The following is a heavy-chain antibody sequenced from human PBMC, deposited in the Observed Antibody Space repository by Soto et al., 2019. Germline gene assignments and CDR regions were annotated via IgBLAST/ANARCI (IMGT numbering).Heavy chain of an antibody. J-gene: IGHJ6*02. Sequence: QVQLVHSEAEVKKPGASVKVSCKASGFTFTSYDIGWVRQASGQGLEWMGWMNPNSGNTGYAQKFQGRVTMTRNTAIGTAYMELSRLRSEDTAVYYCARIPSYDTSGPLDYYYGMDVWGPGTTVTVSS. CDR1: GFTFTSYD. CDR2: MNPNSGNT. CDR3: ARIPSYDTSGPLDYYYGMDV. V-gene: IGHV1-8*01. D-gene: IGHD3-22*01.